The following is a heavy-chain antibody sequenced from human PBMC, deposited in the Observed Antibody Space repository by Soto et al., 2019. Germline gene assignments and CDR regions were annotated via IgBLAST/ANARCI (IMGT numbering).Heavy chain of an antibody. CDR3: VRGGGGGLFDP. Sequence: GGSVRLSCAGSGFTFGDSYMSWIRQAPGKGLEWLSYISPGSRYPAYADSVKGRFTISRDNAKRSLYLQMMSLTAEDTAIYYCVRGGGGGLFDPWGQGTMVTVSS. J-gene: IGHJ5*02. CDR2: ISPGSRYP. CDR1: GFTFGDSY. D-gene: IGHD2-15*01. V-gene: IGHV3-11*06.